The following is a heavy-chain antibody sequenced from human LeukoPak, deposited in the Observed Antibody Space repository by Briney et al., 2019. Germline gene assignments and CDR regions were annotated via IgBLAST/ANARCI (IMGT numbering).Heavy chain of an antibody. Sequence: ASVKVSCKASGFTFTSSAMQWVRQARGQRLEWIGWIVVGSGNTNYAQKFQERVTITRDMSTSTAYMELSSLRSEDTAVYYCAAARYCSGGSCYLAFDIWGQGTMVTVSS. CDR2: IVVGSGNT. D-gene: IGHD2-15*01. CDR1: GFTFTSSA. CDR3: AAARYCSGGSCYLAFDI. J-gene: IGHJ3*02. V-gene: IGHV1-58*02.